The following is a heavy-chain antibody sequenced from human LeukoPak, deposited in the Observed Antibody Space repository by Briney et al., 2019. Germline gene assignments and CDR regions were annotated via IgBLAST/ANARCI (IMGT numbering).Heavy chain of an antibody. V-gene: IGHV3-11*04. D-gene: IGHD1-26*01. CDR3: AGGGGSYYFDS. Sequence: PGGSLRLSCAASGFTFSDYYMSRTRQAPGKGLEWVSYISSGGSVMYYADSVKGRFTISRDNAKNSLYLQVNSLRAEDTAEYYCAGGGGSYYFDSWGQGTLVTVSS. CDR2: ISSGGSVM. J-gene: IGHJ4*02. CDR1: GFTFSDYY.